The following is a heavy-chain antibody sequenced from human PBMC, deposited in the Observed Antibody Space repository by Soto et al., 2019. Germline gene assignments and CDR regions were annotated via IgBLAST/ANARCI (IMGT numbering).Heavy chain of an antibody. CDR2: LYHSGTT. CDR3: ARDNCSSTSCQFYFDY. J-gene: IGHJ4*02. Sequence: SETLSLTCPVSGCPIDRDYWSWIRKPPGKGLEWIGYLYHSGTTHYNPSLKTRVTISVDRSKNQISLRLNSVTAADTAVYYCARDNCSSTSCQFYFDYWGQGTLVTVSS. V-gene: IGHV4-59*01. D-gene: IGHD2-2*01. CDR1: GCPIDRDY.